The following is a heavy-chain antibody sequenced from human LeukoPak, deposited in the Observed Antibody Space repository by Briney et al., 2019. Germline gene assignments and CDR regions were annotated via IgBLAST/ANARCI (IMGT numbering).Heavy chain of an antibody. Sequence: GGSLRLSCVVSGIPFSDYYMDWIRKAPGKGLEWISYISSSSSYTDYADSVKGRFTISRDNAKSALYLQMHSLRLEDTAVYYCAAGTAADFWGQGTLVTVSS. D-gene: IGHD6-13*01. J-gene: IGHJ4*02. V-gene: IGHV3-11*03. CDR1: GIPFSDYY. CDR2: ISSSSSYT. CDR3: AAGTAADF.